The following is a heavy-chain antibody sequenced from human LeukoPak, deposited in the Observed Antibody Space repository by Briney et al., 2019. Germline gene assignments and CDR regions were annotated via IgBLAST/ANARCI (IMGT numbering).Heavy chain of an antibody. CDR3: ASGGGNGFYGSGSTELSGY. J-gene: IGHJ4*02. CDR1: GGTFSSYA. CDR2: IIPILGIA. D-gene: IGHD3-10*01. V-gene: IGHV1-69*04. Sequence: ASVKVSCKASGGTFSSYAISWVRQAPGQGLEWMGRIIPILGIANYAQKFQGRVTITADKSTSTAYMELSSLRSEDTAVYYCASGGGNGFYGSGSTELSGYWGQGTLVTVSS.